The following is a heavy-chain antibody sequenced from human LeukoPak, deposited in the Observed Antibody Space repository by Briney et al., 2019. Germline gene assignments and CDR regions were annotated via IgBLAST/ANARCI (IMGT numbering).Heavy chain of an antibody. Sequence: PGGSLRLSCTASGFSFSNAWVSWVRQAPGKGLEWVGRITSKADGGTRDYAAPVKGRFTISRDDSKNTLYLQMNSLKTEDTAVYYCTTPERYYSDTSDFYGSPYWGQGTLVTVSS. CDR3: TTPERYYSDTSDFYGSPY. D-gene: IGHD3-22*01. V-gene: IGHV3-15*01. J-gene: IGHJ4*02. CDR2: ITSKADGGTR. CDR1: GFSFSNAW.